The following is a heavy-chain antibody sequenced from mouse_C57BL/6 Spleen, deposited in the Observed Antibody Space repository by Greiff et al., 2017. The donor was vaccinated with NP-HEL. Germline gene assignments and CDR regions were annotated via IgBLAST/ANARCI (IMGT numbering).Heavy chain of an antibody. CDR1: GYTFTDYY. CDR2: IFPGSGST. Sequence: VQLQQSGPELVKPGASVKISCKASGYTFTDYYINWVKQRPGQGLEWIGWIFPGSGSTYYNEKFKGKATLTVDKSSSTAYMLLSSLTSEDSAVYFCALSIYDGYLLDFDYWGQGTTLTVSS. CDR3: ALSIYDGYLLDFDY. J-gene: IGHJ2*01. D-gene: IGHD2-3*01. V-gene: IGHV1-75*01.